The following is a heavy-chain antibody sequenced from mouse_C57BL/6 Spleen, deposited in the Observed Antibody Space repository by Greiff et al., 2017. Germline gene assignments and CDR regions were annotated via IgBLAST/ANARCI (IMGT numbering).Heavy chain of an antibody. CDR1: GYTFTSYW. D-gene: IGHD1-1*01. Sequence: QVQLQQPGAELVKPGASVKLSCKASGYTFTSYWMHWVKQRPGRGLEWIGRSDPNSGGTKYNEKFKSKATLTVDKPSSTAYMQLSSLTSEVSAVYYWARDYGSRSYWYFDVWGTGTTATVSS. J-gene: IGHJ1*03. CDR3: ARDYGSRSYWYFDV. CDR2: SDPNSGGT. V-gene: IGHV1-72*01.